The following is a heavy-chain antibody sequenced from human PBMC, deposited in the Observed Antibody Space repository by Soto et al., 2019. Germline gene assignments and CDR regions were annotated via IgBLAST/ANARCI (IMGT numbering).Heavy chain of an antibody. CDR3: ARAFGSTMPSLF. J-gene: IGHJ4*02. CDR2: IYYSGST. V-gene: IGHV4-59*01. D-gene: IGHD2-2*01. Sequence: SETLSLTCTVSGGYISSYYWTWIRQPPGKGLEWIGYIYYSGSTNYNPSLKSRVTMSIDTSKNQFSLKLSSVTAADTAVYYCARAFGSTMPSLFWGQGTLVTVSS. CDR1: GGYISSYY.